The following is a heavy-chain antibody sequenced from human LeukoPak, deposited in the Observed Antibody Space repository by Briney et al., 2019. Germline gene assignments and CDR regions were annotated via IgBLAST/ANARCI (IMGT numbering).Heavy chain of an antibody. CDR2: IIPIFGTA. V-gene: IGHV1-69*06. CDR1: GGTFSSYA. J-gene: IGHJ3*02. CDR3: ASNSYGGYDAFDI. D-gene: IGHD4-23*01. Sequence: SVKVSCKASGGTFSSYAISWVRQAPGQGLEWMGRIIPIFGTANYAQKFQGGVTITADKSTSTAYMELSSLRSEDTAVYYCASNSYGGYDAFDIWGQGTMVTVSS.